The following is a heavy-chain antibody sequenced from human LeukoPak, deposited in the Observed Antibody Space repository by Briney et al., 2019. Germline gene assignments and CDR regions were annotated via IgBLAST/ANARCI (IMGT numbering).Heavy chain of an antibody. CDR1: GYTFTGYY. V-gene: IGHV1-2*04. Sequence: GASVNVSCKASGYTFTGYYMNWVRQAPGQGLERMGWINPNSGGTNYAQKFQGWVTMTRDTSISTAYMELSRLRSDDTAVYYCARNYGDYYYFDYWGQGTLVTVSS. D-gene: IGHD4-17*01. CDR2: INPNSGGT. CDR3: ARNYGDYYYFDY. J-gene: IGHJ4*02.